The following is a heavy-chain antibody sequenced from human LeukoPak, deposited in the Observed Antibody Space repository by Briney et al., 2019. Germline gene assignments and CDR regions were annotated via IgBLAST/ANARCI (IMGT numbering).Heavy chain of an antibody. CDR2: IWYDGSNK. J-gene: IGHJ4*02. D-gene: IGHD5-24*01. CDR1: GFTFSSYA. V-gene: IGHV3-33*08. Sequence: GGSLRLSCTASGFTFSSYAMNWVRQAPGKGLEWVAVIWYDGSNKYYADSVRGRFTISRDNSKNTLYLQMNSLRAEDTAVYYCASSTITATLDYWGQGTLVTVSS. CDR3: ASSTITATLDY.